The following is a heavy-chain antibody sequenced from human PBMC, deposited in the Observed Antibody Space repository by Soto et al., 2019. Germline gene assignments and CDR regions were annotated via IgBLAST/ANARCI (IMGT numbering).Heavy chain of an antibody. CDR3: ARNRLYYYDSSGESHFDY. D-gene: IGHD3-22*01. CDR2: IYYSGST. CDR1: GGSISSYY. J-gene: IGHJ4*02. V-gene: IGHV4-59*01. Sequence: SETLSLTCTVSGGSISSYYWSWIRQPPGKGLEWIGYIYYSGSTNYNPSLKSRVTISVDTSKNQFSLKLSSVTAADTAVYYCARNRLYYYDSSGESHFDYWGQGTLVTVSS.